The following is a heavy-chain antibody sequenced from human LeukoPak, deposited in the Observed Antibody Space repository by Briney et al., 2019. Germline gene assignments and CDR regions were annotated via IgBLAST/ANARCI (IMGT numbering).Heavy chain of an antibody. Sequence: SETLSLTCAVYGGSFSGYYWSWIRQPPGKGLEWIGEINHSGSTNYNPSLKSRVTISVDTFKNQFSLKLSSVTAADTAVYYCARHVLLWFGETYYYYYYMDVWGKGTTVTISS. CDR1: GGSFSGYY. D-gene: IGHD3-10*01. V-gene: IGHV4-34*01. J-gene: IGHJ6*03. CDR3: ARHVLLWFGETYYYYYYMDV. CDR2: INHSGST.